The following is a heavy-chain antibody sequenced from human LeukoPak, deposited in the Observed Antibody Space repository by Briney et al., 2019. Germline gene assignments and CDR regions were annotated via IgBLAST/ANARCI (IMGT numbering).Heavy chain of an antibody. Sequence: GGSLRLSCAASGFTFSNYEMHWVRQAPGKGLEWVSYISSSGSDIYYADSVRGRFTISRDNSKNTLYLQMNSLKTEDAAVYYCAKAPVTSCRSVFCYPFDSWGQGTLVTVSS. CDR2: ISSSGSDI. J-gene: IGHJ4*02. CDR1: GFTFSNYE. CDR3: AKAPVTSCRSVFCYPFDS. D-gene: IGHD2-15*01. V-gene: IGHV3-48*03.